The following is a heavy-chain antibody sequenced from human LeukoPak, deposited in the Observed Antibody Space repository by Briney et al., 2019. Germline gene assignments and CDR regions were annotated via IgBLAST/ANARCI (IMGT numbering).Heavy chain of an antibody. CDR3: ARDQEGVAAAGNYYYGMDV. V-gene: IGHV3-66*01. D-gene: IGHD6-13*01. Sequence: GGSLRLSCAASGFTVSSNYMSWVRQAPGKGLEWVSVINSGGSTYYADSVKGRFTISRDNSKNTLYLQMNSLRAEDTAVYYCARDQEGVAAAGNYYYGMDVWGQGTTVTVSS. CDR2: INSGGST. CDR1: GFTVSSNY. J-gene: IGHJ6*02.